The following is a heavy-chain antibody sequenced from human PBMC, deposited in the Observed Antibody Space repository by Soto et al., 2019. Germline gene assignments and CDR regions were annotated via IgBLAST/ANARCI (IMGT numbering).Heavy chain of an antibody. Sequence: TLSLTCTVSGGSVSSDDYYWSWIRQPPGKGLEWIGYIYYSGDTYYNPSLKSRVTISVDTSKNQFSLKLSSVTAADTAVYYCAGGDYYDFWSGYPGTFDYWGQGTLVTVSS. CDR2: IYYSGDT. CDR1: GGSVSSDDYY. J-gene: IGHJ4*02. CDR3: AGGDYYDFWSGYPGTFDY. V-gene: IGHV4-30-4*01. D-gene: IGHD3-3*01.